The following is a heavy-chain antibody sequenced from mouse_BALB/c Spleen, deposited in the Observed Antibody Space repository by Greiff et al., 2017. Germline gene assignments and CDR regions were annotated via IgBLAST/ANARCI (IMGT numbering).Heavy chain of an antibody. CDR1: GYSITSDYA. J-gene: IGHJ4*01. D-gene: IGHD1-2*01. CDR2: ISYSGST. Sequence: EVMLVESGPGLVKPSQSLSLTCTVTGYSITSDYAWNWIRQFPGNKLEWMGYISYSGSTSYNPSLKSRISITRDTSKNQFFLQLNSVTTEDTATYYCASRDYGYYAMDYWGQGTSVTVSS. V-gene: IGHV3-2*02. CDR3: ASRDYGYYAMDY.